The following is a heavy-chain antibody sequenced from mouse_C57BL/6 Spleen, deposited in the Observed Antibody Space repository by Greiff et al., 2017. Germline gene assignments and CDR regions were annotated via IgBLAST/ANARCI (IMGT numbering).Heavy chain of an antibody. CDR2: IYPSDGST. D-gene: IGHD4-1*01. V-gene: IGHV1-78*01. Sequence: VQLQQSDAELVKPGASVKISCKVSGYTFTDHTIHWMKQRPEQGLEWIGYIYPSDGSTKYNEKFKGKATLTADKSSSTDYMQLNSLTSEDSSVYYCARDLTGTYWYFDVWGTGTTVTVSA. CDR1: GYTFTDHT. CDR3: ARDLTGTYWYFDV. J-gene: IGHJ1*03.